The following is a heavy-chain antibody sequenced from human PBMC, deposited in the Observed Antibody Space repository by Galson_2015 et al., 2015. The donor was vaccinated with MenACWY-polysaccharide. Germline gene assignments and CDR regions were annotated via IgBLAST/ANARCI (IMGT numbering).Heavy chain of an antibody. CDR1: TFSSYL. Sequence: TFSSYLMTWVRQAPGKGLEWVSYIGTSSSTISYADSVKGRFTISRDNAENSLYLQMNSLRVEDTAVYYCARGYMVRGGYFDPWGHGTLFTVSS. D-gene: IGHD3-10*01. CDR2: IGTSSSTI. J-gene: IGHJ4*01. CDR3: ARGYMVRGGYFDP. V-gene: IGHV3-48*01.